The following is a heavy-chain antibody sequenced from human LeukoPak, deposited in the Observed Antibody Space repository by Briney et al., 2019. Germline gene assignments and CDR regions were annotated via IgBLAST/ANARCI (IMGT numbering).Heavy chain of an antibody. J-gene: IGHJ4*02. CDR1: GFSVSGNY. Sequence: GGSLRLSCVGSGFSVSGNYMRWVRQAPGKGLEWVSFINTGGSTYYADSVKGRFTISRDNSKNTLFLQMNSLRAEDTAVYYCARGGLHSDFDSWGQGTLSQSPQ. V-gene: IGHV3-66*01. CDR3: ARGGLHSDFDS. D-gene: IGHD5-24*01. CDR2: INTGGST.